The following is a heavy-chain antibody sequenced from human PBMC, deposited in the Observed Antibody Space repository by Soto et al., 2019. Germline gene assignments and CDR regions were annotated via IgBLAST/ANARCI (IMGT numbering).Heavy chain of an antibody. V-gene: IGHV4-30-2*01. D-gene: IGHD2-15*01. CDR1: GGSISSGGYS. CDR3: ARGQVVAAKH. Sequence: SETLSLTCAVSGGSISSGGYSWSWIRQPPGKGLEWIGYIYHSGSTYYNPSLKSRVTISVDRSKNQFSLKLSSVTAADTAVYYCARGQVVAAKHWGQGTLVTVSS. CDR2: IYHSGST. J-gene: IGHJ4*02.